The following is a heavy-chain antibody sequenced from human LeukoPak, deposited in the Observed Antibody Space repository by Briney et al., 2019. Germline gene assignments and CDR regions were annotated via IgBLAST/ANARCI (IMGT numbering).Heavy chain of an antibody. V-gene: IGHV1-2*02. CDR2: INPNSGGT. J-gene: IGHJ1*01. Sequence: GASVKVSCKASGHTFTGCYMHWVRQAPGQGLEWMGWINPNSGGTNYAQKFQGRVTMTRDTSISTAYMELSRLRSDDTAVYYCARRDCGGDCPSQHWGQGTLVTVSS. D-gene: IGHD2-21*01. CDR1: GHTFTGCY. CDR3: ARRDCGGDCPSQH.